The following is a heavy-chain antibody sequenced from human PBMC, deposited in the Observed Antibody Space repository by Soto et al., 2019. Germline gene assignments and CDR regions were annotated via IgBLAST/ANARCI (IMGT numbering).Heavy chain of an antibody. D-gene: IGHD3-3*01. CDR1: GDSVSSDSYY. J-gene: IGHJ5*02. Sequence: PSETLSLTCTVSGDSVSSDSYYWSWVRQPPGKGLEWIGYIYYSGATHYNPSLKSRVTISVDTSNNQFSLKLSSVTAADTAVYYCARESRITIFGVVTNNWFDPWGQGTLVTVSS. V-gene: IGHV4-61*01. CDR2: IYYSGAT. CDR3: ARESRITIFGVVTNNWFDP.